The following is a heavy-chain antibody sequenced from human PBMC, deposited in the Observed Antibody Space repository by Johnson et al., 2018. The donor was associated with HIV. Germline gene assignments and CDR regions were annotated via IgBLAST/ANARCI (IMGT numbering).Heavy chain of an antibody. Sequence: MMLVESGGGLVQPGGSLRLSCAVSGFTVSSNYMTWVRRAPGKGLEWVSVISSDGNTYYADSVKGRFSISRDNSKNTLYLQMNRLTVEDTALYYCARAPDYFDNSDSNDAFDFWGQGTMVTVSS. V-gene: IGHV3-66*01. CDR1: GFTVSSNY. J-gene: IGHJ3*01. D-gene: IGHD3-22*01. CDR3: ARAPDYFDNSDSNDAFDF. CDR2: ISSDGNT.